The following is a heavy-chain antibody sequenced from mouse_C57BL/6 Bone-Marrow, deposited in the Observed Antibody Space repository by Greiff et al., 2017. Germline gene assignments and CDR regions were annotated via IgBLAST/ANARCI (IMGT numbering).Heavy chain of an antibody. J-gene: IGHJ2*01. CDR3: ARNTTVEDYFDD. CDR2: IYPGSGST. CDR1: GYTFTSYW. Sequence: VQLQQPGAELVKPGASVKMSCKASGYTFTSYWITWVKQRPGQGLEWIGDIYPGSGSTNYNEKFKSKATLTVDTSSSTAYMQLSSLTSEDSAVYYCARNTTVEDYFDDWGQGTTLTVSS. V-gene: IGHV1-55*01. D-gene: IGHD1-1*01.